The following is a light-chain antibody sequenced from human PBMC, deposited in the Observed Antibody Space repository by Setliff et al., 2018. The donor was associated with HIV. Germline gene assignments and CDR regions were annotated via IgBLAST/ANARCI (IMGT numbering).Light chain of an antibody. CDR2: RNS. V-gene: IGLV1-40*01. CDR1: SSNIGAGYD. Sequence: QSVLTQPPSVSGAPGQRVTISCTGSSSNIGAGYDVHWYQQLPGTAPKLLIYRNSNRPSGVPDQFSGSKSGTSASLAITGLQAEDEADYYCQSYDSSLSGYVFGTGTKVTVL. J-gene: IGLJ1*01. CDR3: QSYDSSLSGYV.